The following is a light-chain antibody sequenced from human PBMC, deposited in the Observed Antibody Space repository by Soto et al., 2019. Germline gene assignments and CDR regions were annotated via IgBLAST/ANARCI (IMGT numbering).Light chain of an antibody. Sequence: DIQLTQSPSTLSASVGDRVTIPCRASQSISTFLAWYQQKPGRAPKVLVYKASTLETGVPSRFSGSGSGTEFTLTISSLQADDFAVYYCQQYSDWWTFGQGTKVDNK. CDR1: QSISTF. CDR2: KAS. CDR3: QQYSDWWT. V-gene: IGKV1-5*03. J-gene: IGKJ1*01.